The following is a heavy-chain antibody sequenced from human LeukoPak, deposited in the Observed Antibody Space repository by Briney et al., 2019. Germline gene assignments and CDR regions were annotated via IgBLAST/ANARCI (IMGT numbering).Heavy chain of an antibody. D-gene: IGHD3-22*01. J-gene: IGHJ5*02. CDR3: ARGSVDGLYYYDSSGYKTSNWFDP. Sequence: SETLSLTCAVYGGSFSGYYWSWIRQPPGKGLEWIGEINHSGSTNYNPSLKSRVTISVDTSKNQFSLKLSPVTAADTAVYYCARGSVDGLYYYDSSGYKTSNWFDPWSQGTLVTVSS. CDR1: GGSFSGYY. CDR2: INHSGST. V-gene: IGHV4-34*01.